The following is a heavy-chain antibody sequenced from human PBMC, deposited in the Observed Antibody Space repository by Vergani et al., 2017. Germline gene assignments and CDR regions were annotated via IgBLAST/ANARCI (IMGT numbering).Heavy chain of an antibody. CDR1: GYTFRSYG. J-gene: IGHJ1*01. CDR3: TKAGQYDSDNFHDS. Sequence: QVQLVESGGGVVQPGGSLRLSCIASGYTFRSYGMHWVRQAPGKGLEWVAFIRYDGTKRFYGDSVKGRFTISRDNSQTTVFLQMNSLRADDSAVYYCTKAGQYDSDNFHDSWGQGALVTVAS. CDR2: IRYDGTKR. V-gene: IGHV3-30*02. D-gene: IGHD3-22*01.